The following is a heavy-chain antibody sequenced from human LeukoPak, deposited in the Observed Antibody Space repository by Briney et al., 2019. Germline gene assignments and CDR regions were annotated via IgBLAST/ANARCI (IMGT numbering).Heavy chain of an antibody. V-gene: IGHV1-18*01. CDR2: ISAYNGDT. Sequence: ASVKVSCKASGYTFTSYSISWVRQAPGQGLEWMGWISAYNGDTNSAQKLQGRVTMTTDTPTSTAYMELRSLKSDDTAVYYCARASSAATSSFDIWGQGTMVTVSS. D-gene: IGHD2-2*01. J-gene: IGHJ3*02. CDR1: GYTFTSYS. CDR3: ARASSAATSSFDI.